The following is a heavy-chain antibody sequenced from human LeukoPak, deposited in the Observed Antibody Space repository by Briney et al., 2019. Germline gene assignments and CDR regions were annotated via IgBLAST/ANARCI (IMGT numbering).Heavy chain of an antibody. CDR3: ARASTNEVLRYFDWLLAPYYYYYMDV. Sequence: ASVKVSCKASGYTFTSYGISWVRQAPGQGLEWMGWISAYNGNTNYAQKLQGRVTMTTDTSTSTAYMELRSLRSDDTAVYYCARASTNEVLRYFDWLLAPYYYYYMDVWGKGTTVTISS. J-gene: IGHJ6*03. V-gene: IGHV1-18*01. D-gene: IGHD3-9*01. CDR2: ISAYNGNT. CDR1: GYTFTSYG.